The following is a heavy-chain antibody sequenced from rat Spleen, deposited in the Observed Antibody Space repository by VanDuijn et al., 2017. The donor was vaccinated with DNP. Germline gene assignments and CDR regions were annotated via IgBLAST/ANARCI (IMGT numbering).Heavy chain of an antibody. D-gene: IGHD1-1*01. J-gene: IGHJ4*01. Sequence: QVQLKASGPGLVQPSQTLSLTCTVSGFSLTDHSVHWCRQPPGKGLEWMGRIRTNGITDYTSALTSRLSISRDTSKSQVFLKMNSLQTDDTAIYFCTRETAEFTVGPMDAWGQGTSVTVSS. V-gene: IGHV2-19*01. CDR3: TRETAEFTVGPMDA. CDR1: GFSLTDHS. CDR2: IRTNGIT.